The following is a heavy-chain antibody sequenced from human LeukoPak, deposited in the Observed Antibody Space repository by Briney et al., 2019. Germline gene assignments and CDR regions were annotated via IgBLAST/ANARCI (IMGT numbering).Heavy chain of an antibody. CDR1: GGSLSSYY. CDR3: ARMVVVPAAMVGFDY. CDR2: IYYSGST. J-gene: IGHJ4*02. D-gene: IGHD2-2*01. Sequence: SETLSLTCTVSGGSLSSYYWSWIRQPPGKGLEWIGYIYYSGSTNYNPSLKSRVTISVDTSKNQFSLKLSSVTAADTAVYYCARMVVVPAAMVGFDYWGQGTLVTVSS. V-gene: IGHV4-59*01.